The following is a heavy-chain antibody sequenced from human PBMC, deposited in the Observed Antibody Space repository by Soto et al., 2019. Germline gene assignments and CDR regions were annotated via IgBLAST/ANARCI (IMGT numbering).Heavy chain of an antibody. CDR2: MNPNSGNT. CDR1: GYTFTSYD. Sequence: QVQLVQSGAEVKKPGASVKVSCKASGYTFTSYDINWVRQATGQGLEWMGWMNPNSGNTGYAQKFQGRVTMTRNTSIRTAYMELGSLRSEDAAVYYCAREHSSSWRFDYWGQGTLVTVSS. D-gene: IGHD6-13*01. CDR3: AREHSSSWRFDY. V-gene: IGHV1-8*01. J-gene: IGHJ4*02.